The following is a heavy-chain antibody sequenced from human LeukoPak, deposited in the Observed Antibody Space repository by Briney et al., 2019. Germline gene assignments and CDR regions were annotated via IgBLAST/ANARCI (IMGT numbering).Heavy chain of an antibody. V-gene: IGHV4-39*01. CDR2: IYYSGST. Sequence: SETLSLTCTVSGGSLRSSSYYWGSIRQPPGEGLERIGSIYYSGSTYYHPSLKSRVNISVKTSKNQFSLKLSSVTAGDTAVYYCARLGGGVRRRGPPDYWGQGTLVTVSS. D-gene: IGHD3-16*01. CDR1: GGSLRSSSYY. J-gene: IGHJ4*02. CDR3: ARLGGGVRRRGPPDY.